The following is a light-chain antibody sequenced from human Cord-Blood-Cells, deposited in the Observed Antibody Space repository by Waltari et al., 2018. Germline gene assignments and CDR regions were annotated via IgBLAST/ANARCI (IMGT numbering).Light chain of an antibody. Sequence: DIQMTQSPSTLSASVGDRVTITCRASQRISSWLAWYQQKPGKAPKLLIYKASSLESGAPSRFSGSGSGTEFTLTISSLQPDDFATYYCQQYNSYSRTFGQGTKVEIK. V-gene: IGKV1-5*03. CDR2: KAS. CDR3: QQYNSYSRT. J-gene: IGKJ1*01. CDR1: QRISSW.